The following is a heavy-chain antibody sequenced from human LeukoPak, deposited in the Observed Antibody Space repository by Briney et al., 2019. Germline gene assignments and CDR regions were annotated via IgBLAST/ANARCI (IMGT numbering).Heavy chain of an antibody. V-gene: IGHV4-30-4*08. CDR3: ARAVRGYGNFDY. CDR1: GGSISSGDYY. CDR2: IYYSGST. J-gene: IGHJ4*02. Sequence: SQILSLTCTVSGGSISSGDYYWSWIRQPPGKGLEWIGYIYYSGSTYYNPSLKSRVTISVDKSKNQFSLKLSSVTAADTAVYYCARAVRGYGNFDYWGQGTLVTVSS. D-gene: IGHD1-1*01.